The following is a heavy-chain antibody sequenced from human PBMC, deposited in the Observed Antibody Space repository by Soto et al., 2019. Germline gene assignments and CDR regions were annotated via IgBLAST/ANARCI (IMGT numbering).Heavy chain of an antibody. V-gene: IGHV6-1*01. Sequence: SRNLSHPCAISGDSVSSNSAAWNWIRPSPSRGLEWLGRTYYRSKWYNDYAVSVKSRITINPDTSKNQFSLQLNSVTPEDTAVYYCARGGFDWNFFSSGFDPWGQGNLVTVS. J-gene: IGHJ5*02. D-gene: IGHD1-7*01. CDR3: ARGGFDWNFFSSGFDP. CDR2: TYYRSKWYN. CDR1: GDSVSSNSAA.